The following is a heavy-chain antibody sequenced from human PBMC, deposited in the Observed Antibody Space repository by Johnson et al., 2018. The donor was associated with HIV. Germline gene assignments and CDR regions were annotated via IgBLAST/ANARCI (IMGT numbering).Heavy chain of an antibody. D-gene: IGHD6-6*01. CDR2: ISWNSGSI. V-gene: IGHV3-9*01. J-gene: IGHJ3*02. CDR3: ATSISTPPGAFDI. CDR1: GFTFDDYA. Sequence: VQLVESGGGLVQPGRSLRLSCAASGFTFDDYAMHWVRQAPGKGLEWVSGISWNSGSIGYADSVKGRFTISRDNAKNSLYLQMNNLRAGDTAVYYCATSISTPPGAFDIWGQGTMVTVSS.